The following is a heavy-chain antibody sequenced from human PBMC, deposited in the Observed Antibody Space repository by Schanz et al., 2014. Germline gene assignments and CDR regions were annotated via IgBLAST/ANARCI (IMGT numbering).Heavy chain of an antibody. CDR2: ISAYSGNS. V-gene: IGHV1-18*01. D-gene: IGHD1-26*01. Sequence: QVQLVQSGAEVKKPGASVKVSCQASRYAFTAYFIHWMRQAPGQGPEWMGWISAYSGNSKYAQKLQGRVTMTTDTSTNTAYMELRSLTSDDTAVYYCARFNSGSHSPPYYYYGMDVWGQGTTVTVSS. CDR1: RYAFTAYF. CDR3: ARFNSGSHSPPYYYYGMDV. J-gene: IGHJ6*02.